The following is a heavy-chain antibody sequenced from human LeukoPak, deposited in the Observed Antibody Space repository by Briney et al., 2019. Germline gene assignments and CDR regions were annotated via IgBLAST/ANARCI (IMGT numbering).Heavy chain of an antibody. V-gene: IGHV3-11*05. CDR2: ISSSGSYT. J-gene: IGHJ3*01. CDR3: ARDLPRIGGVTDMIGFDG. Sequence: NPGGSLRLSRAASGFTFSDYYMSWIRQAPGKGLEWVSFISSSGSYTHYADSVKGRFTISRDNAKNSLYLQMNSLRTEDTAVYYWARDLPRIGGVTDMIGFDGWGEGSLV. D-gene: IGHD3-16*01. CDR1: GFTFSDYY.